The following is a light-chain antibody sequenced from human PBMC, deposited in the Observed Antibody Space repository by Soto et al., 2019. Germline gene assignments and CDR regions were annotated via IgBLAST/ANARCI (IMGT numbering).Light chain of an antibody. J-gene: IGLJ1*01. Sequence: QSALTQPASVSGSPGQSITISCTGTSSDVGGYNYVSWYQQHPGKAPKLMIYDVSKRPSGVSNRFSGSKSGNTASLTISGLQAEDEADYYCRAYTSSRTRADVFGTGTKVTVL. CDR1: SSDVGGYNY. V-gene: IGLV2-14*01. CDR3: RAYTSSRTRADV. CDR2: DVS.